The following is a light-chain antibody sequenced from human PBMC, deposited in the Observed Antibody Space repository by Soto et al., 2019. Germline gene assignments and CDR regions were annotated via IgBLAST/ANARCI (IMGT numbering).Light chain of an antibody. J-gene: IGKJ2*01. V-gene: IGKV3-11*02. Sequence: ETVLTQSPATLSMSPGERANLSCRASQSVSNYLAWYQQKPGQAPRLLIYDASNRATGIPARFSGSRSGRXXXXXXXXXXPEDXAVYXXXQRSTWPGTFGQGTKLEIK. CDR1: QSVSNY. CDR2: DAS. CDR3: XQRSTWPGT.